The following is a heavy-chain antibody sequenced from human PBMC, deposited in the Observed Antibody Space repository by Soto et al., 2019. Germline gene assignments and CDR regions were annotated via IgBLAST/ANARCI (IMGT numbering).Heavy chain of an antibody. CDR1: GYTVSELS. Sequence: ASVKVSCTVSGYTVSELSIHWVRQAPGKGLEWLGGVDPEDGETVYAQKFQGRVTMTEDTSTDTAYMELSGLRPEDSAVYYCAKEGGIATLGRVNGSYYYYPWHVWSGYYDYNWVDPWCEG. D-gene: IGHD3-3*01. CDR3: AKEGGIATLGRVNGSYYYYPWHVWSGYYDYNWVDP. CDR2: VDPEDGET. J-gene: IGHJ5*02. V-gene: IGHV1-24*01.